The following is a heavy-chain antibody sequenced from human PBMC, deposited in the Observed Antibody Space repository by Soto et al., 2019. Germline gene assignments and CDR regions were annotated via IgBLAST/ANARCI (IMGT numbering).Heavy chain of an antibody. D-gene: IGHD1-1*01. J-gene: IGHJ4*02. CDR2: IYNGGTT. V-gene: IGHV4-30-4*01. Sequence: QVQLQESGPILVKPSQTLSLTCTVSTVSISSIYDYWSWIRQSPDKGLEWIGHIYNGGTTYNNPSLTSRVTISVDTSKNQFSLQLRSVTAADTAVYYCARGPSGYKVDYWGQGTLVTV. CDR1: TVSISSIYDY. CDR3: ARGPSGYKVDY.